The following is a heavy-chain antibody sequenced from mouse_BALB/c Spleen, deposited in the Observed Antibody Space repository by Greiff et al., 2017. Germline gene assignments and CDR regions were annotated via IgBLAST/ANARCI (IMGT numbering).Heavy chain of an antibody. Sequence: VKLVESGAELVRPGTSVKVSCKASGYAFTNYLIAWVKQRPGQGLEWIGVINPGSGGTNYNEKFKGKATLTADKSSSTAYMQLSSLTSDDSAVYFCARSRATMITTSNWYCDGWGAGTTVTVSA. V-gene: IGHV1-54*01. CDR2: INPGSGGT. J-gene: IGHJ1*01. CDR1: GYAFTNYL. CDR3: ARSRATMITTSNWYCDG. D-gene: IGHD2-4*01.